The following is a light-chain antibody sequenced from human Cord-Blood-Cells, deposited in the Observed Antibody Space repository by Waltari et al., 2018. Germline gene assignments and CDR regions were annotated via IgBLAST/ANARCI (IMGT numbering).Light chain of an antibody. Sequence: ELMMTQSTAPHSLSAGERATLSCRASQSVSSNLAWYQQKPGQAPRLLIYGASTRATGIPARFSGSGSGTEFTLTISSLQSEDFAVYYCQQYNNWPPLTFGGGTKVEIK. CDR3: QQYNNWPPLT. V-gene: IGKV3-15*01. J-gene: IGKJ4*01. CDR1: QSVSSN. CDR2: GAS.